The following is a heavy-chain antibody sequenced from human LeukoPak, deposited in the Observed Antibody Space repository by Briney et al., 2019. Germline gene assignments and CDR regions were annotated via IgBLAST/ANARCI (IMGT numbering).Heavy chain of an antibody. CDR2: IKHSGSN. CDR1: GGSFCGYY. V-gene: IGHV4-34*01. Sequence: KPSETLSLTCAVYGGSFCGYYWSWLRQPPGKGLEWIGEIKHSGSNKYNTSLKRRVTISVDTSKNQFSLKLSSVTAADTAVYYCARGKRGKGLKTYYYDSSGYWPIDYWGQGTLVTVSS. J-gene: IGHJ4*02. CDR3: ARGKRGKGLKTYYYDSSGYWPIDY. D-gene: IGHD3-22*01.